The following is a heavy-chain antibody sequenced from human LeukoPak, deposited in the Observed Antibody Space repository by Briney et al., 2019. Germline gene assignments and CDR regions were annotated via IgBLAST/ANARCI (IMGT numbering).Heavy chain of an antibody. V-gene: IGHV1-18*04. D-gene: IGHD6-13*01. CDR3: ARDLGIAAAGKGGFDY. CDR2: ISAYNGNT. CDR1: GYTFTSYG. Sequence: ASVKVSCKASGYTFTSYGISWVRQAPGQGLEWMGWISAYNGNTNYAQKLQGRVTMTTDTSTSTAYMELRSLRSDDTAVYYCARDLGIAAAGKGGFDYWGQGTLVTVSS. J-gene: IGHJ4*02.